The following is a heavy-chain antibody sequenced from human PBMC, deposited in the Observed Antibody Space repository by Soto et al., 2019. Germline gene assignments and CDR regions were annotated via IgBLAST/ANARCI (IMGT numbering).Heavy chain of an antibody. J-gene: IGHJ4*02. V-gene: IGHV1-69*06. D-gene: IGHD3-3*01. CDR3: NRGSEYDFWSGYL. Sequence: QERLVQSGAEVRKPGPSVKVSCKVTGGTSTRYAINWVRQAPGQGLEWMGVIVPMFGTSKYAQKFQGRVNITADTSTNIAYMELRSLRSEDTAVYYCNRGSEYDFWSGYLWGQGTLVSVSS. CDR1: GGTSTRYA. CDR2: IVPMFGTS.